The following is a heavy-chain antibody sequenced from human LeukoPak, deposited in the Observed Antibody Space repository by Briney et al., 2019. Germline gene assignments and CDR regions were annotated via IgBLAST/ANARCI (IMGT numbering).Heavy chain of an antibody. Sequence: SVKVSCKASGGTFSSYAISWVRQAPGQGLEWMGGIIPIFGTGNYAQKFQGRVTITADESTSTAYMELSSLRSEDTAVYYCATGRWNSSSWGDYWGQGTLVTVSS. J-gene: IGHJ4*02. D-gene: IGHD6-13*01. CDR3: ATGRWNSSSWGDY. CDR1: GGTFSSYA. CDR2: IIPIFGTG. V-gene: IGHV1-69*01.